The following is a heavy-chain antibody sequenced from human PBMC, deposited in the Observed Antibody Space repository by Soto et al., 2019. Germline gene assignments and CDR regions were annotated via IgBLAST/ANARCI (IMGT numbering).Heavy chain of an antibody. D-gene: IGHD2-21*02. CDR1: GGSISSGGYY. V-gene: IGHV4-31*03. CDR2: IYYSGST. CDR3: VRVNQGTTSIQYYYYYYMDV. Sequence: QVQLQESGPGLVKPSQTLSLTCTVSGGSISSGGYYWSWIRQHPGKGLEWIGYIYYSGSTYYNPSLKSRVTISVGTSKNQFSLKLSSVTAADTAVYYCVRVNQGTTSIQYYYYYYMDVWGKGTTVTVSS. J-gene: IGHJ6*03.